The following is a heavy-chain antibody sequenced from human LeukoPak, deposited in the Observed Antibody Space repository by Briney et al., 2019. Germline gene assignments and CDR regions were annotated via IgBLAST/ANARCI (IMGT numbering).Heavy chain of an antibody. CDR3: ARCVLGCSGGSCYSPDYYYMDV. V-gene: IGHV1-2*02. J-gene: IGHJ6*03. D-gene: IGHD2-15*01. CDR1: GYTFTGYY. Sequence: ASVKVSCKASGYTFTGYYMHWVRQAPGQGLEWMGWINPNSGGTNYAQKFQGRVTMTRDTSISTAYMELSRLRSDDTAVYYCARCVLGCSGGSCYSPDYYYMDVWGKGTTVTVSS. CDR2: INPNSGGT.